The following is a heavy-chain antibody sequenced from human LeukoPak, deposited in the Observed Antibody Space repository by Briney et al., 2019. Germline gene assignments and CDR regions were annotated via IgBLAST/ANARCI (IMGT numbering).Heavy chain of an antibody. Sequence: SETLSLTCTVSGGSISSSSYYWGWIRQPPGKGLEWIGSIYYSGSTYYDPSLKSRVTISVDTSKNQFSLKLSSVTAADTAVYYCARATIGDLFDYWGQGTLVTVPS. V-gene: IGHV4-39*01. J-gene: IGHJ4*02. D-gene: IGHD4-17*01. CDR1: GGSISSSSYY. CDR3: ARATIGDLFDY. CDR2: IYYSGST.